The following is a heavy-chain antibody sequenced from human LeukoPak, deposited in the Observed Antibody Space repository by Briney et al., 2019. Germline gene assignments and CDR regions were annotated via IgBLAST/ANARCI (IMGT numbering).Heavy chain of an antibody. CDR2: IYTSGST. CDR3: ARVLGIAAAGTEVGDYYYYYMDV. CDR1: GGSISSGSYY. D-gene: IGHD6-13*01. Sequence: PSQTLSLTCTVSGGSISSGSYYWSWIRQPAGKGLEWIGRIYTSGSTNYNPSLKSRVTISVDTSKNQFSLKLSSATAADTAVYYCARVLGIAAAGTEVGDYYYYYMDVWGKGTTVTVSS. J-gene: IGHJ6*03. V-gene: IGHV4-61*02.